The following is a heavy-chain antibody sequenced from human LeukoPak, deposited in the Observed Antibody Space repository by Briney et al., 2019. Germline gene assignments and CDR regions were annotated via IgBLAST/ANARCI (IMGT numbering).Heavy chain of an antibody. CDR2: IERQTEGWAK. CDR3: SRNADHDW. J-gene: IGHJ4*02. D-gene: IGHD1-14*01. Sequence: GGSLRLSCAASGFTFSDAWLNWVRQTPEKGLEWVARIERQTEGWAKDYAAPVKGRFTISRDDSKSTVYLQMDSLEIEDTAVYYCSRNADHDWWGQGTLVTVSS. V-gene: IGHV3-15*04. CDR1: GFTFSDAW.